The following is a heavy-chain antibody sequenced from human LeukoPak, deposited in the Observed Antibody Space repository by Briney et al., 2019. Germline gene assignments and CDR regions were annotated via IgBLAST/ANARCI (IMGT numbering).Heavy chain of an antibody. CDR2: INPNSGGT. Sequence: ASVKVSCTASGYTFTGYYMHWVRQAPGQGLEWMGWINPNSGGTNYAQKFQGRVTMTRDTSISTAYMELSRLRSDDTAVYYCARDPGPTAGYSSSWFDAFDIWGQGTMVTVSS. J-gene: IGHJ3*02. V-gene: IGHV1-2*02. D-gene: IGHD6-13*01. CDR3: ARDPGPTAGYSSSWFDAFDI. CDR1: GYTFTGYY.